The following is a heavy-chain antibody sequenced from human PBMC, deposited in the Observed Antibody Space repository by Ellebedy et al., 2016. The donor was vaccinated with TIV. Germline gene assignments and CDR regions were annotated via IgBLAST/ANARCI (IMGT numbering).Heavy chain of an antibody. CDR3: ARDRLVLGY. J-gene: IGHJ4*02. D-gene: IGHD6-19*01. V-gene: IGHV3-48*01. CDR1: GFTLSDYS. Sequence: PGGSLRLSCAASGFTLSDYSMSWVRQAPGKGLEWVSYISSTSSTIYYADSVKGRFTVSRDNPKNSLFLQMNSLRTGDTAVYYCARDRLVLGYWGQGTLVTVSS. CDR2: ISSTSSTI.